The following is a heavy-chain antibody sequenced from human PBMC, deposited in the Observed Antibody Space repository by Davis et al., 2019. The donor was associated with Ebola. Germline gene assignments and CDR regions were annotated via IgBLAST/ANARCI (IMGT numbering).Heavy chain of an antibody. CDR2: ISGEGSTT. V-gene: IGHV3-74*03. CDR3: ATSTYLPVY. CDR1: GFTFRSYW. D-gene: IGHD2/OR15-2a*01. J-gene: IGHJ4*02. Sequence: GESLKISCAASGFTFRSYWMHWVRQAPGKGLVWVSRISGEGSTTKYADSVKGRFTISRDNAKNTLYLQMNSLRAEDTAVYYCATSTYLPVYWGQGTLVTVSS.